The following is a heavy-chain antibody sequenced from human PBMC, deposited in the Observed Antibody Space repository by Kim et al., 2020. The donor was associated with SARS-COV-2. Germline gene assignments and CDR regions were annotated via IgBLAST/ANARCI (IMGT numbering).Heavy chain of an antibody. J-gene: IGHJ6*02. Sequence: SETLSLTCTVSGGSISSYYWSWIRQPPGKGLEWIGYIYYSGSTNYNPSLKSRVTISLDTSKNQFSLILSSLTAADTAMYYCARIGARYHGMDVWGQGTTVTISS. CDR1: GGSISSYY. CDR2: IYYSGST. CDR3: ARIGARYHGMDV. D-gene: IGHD5-12*01. V-gene: IGHV4-59*13.